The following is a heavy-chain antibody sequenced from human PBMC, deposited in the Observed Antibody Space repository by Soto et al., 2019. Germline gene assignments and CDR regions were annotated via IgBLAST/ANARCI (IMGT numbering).Heavy chain of an antibody. CDR2: ISYDGSNK. V-gene: IGHV3-30-3*01. Sequence: QVQLVESGGGVVQPGRSLRLSCAASGFTFSSYAMHWVRQAPGKGLEWVAVISYDGSNKYYADSVKGRFTISRDNSKNTLYLQMNSLRAEDTAMYYCARDLFRALDYWGQGTLVTVSS. CDR1: GFTFSSYA. D-gene: IGHD3-3*01. J-gene: IGHJ4*02. CDR3: ARDLFRALDY.